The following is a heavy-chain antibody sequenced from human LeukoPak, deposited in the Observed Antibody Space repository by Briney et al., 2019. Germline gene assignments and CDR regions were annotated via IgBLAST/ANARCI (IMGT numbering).Heavy chain of an antibody. D-gene: IGHD3-10*01. V-gene: IGHV3-30*03. CDR3: ALTHQSRSGIFDY. J-gene: IGHJ4*02. CDR2: ISYDGSNK. Sequence: GGSLRLSCAASGFTFSSYGMHWVRQAPGKGLEWVAVISYDGSNKYYADSVKGRFTISRDNSKNTLYLQMNSLRAEDTAVYYCALTHQSRSGIFDYWGQGTLVTVSS. CDR1: GFTFSSYG.